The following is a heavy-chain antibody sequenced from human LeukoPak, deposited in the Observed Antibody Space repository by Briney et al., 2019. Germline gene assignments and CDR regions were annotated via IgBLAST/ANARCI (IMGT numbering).Heavy chain of an antibody. Sequence: GGSLRLSCAASGFTFSDYWMSWVRQAPGKGLEWVANIKQDGSEKNYVDSVKGRFIISRDNAKNSLYLQMNSLRAEDTAVYYCARDLSSGWYGFDYWGQGTLVTVSS. J-gene: IGHJ4*02. V-gene: IGHV3-7*01. CDR1: GFTFSDYW. CDR3: ARDLSSGWYGFDY. D-gene: IGHD6-19*01. CDR2: IKQDGSEK.